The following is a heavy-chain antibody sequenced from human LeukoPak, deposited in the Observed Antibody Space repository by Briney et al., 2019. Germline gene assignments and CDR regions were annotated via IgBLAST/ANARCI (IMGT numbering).Heavy chain of an antibody. CDR2: IYYSGST. V-gene: IGHV4-39*01. J-gene: IGHJ4*02. D-gene: IGHD4-17*01. Sequence: PSETLSHTCTVSGGSISSSSYYWGWIRQPPGKGLEWIGSIYYSGSTYYNPSLKSRVTISVDTSKNQFSLKLSSVTAADTAVYYCARQHGNYGRLVWFDYWGQGTLVTVSS. CDR1: GGSISSSSYY. CDR3: ARQHGNYGRLVWFDY.